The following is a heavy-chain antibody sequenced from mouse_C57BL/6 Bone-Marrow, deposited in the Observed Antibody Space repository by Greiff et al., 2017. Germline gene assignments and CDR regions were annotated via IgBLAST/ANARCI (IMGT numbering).Heavy chain of an antibody. CDR2: IYPGSGNT. CDR3: AREWDAMDY. D-gene: IGHD1-3*01. Sequence: QVQLKQSGAELVRPGASVKLSCKASGYTFTDYYINWVKQRPGQGLEWIARIYPGSGNTYYNEKFKGKATLTAEKSSSTAYMQLSSLTSEDSAVYYCAREWDAMDYWGQGTSVTVSS. CDR1: GYTFTDYY. J-gene: IGHJ4*01. V-gene: IGHV1-76*01.